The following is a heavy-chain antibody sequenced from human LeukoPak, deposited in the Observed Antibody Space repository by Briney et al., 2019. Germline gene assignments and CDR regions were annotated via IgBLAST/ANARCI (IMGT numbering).Heavy chain of an antibody. V-gene: IGHV3-30*18. CDR2: ISYDGSNK. Sequence: PGGSLRLSCAASGFTFSSYGMHWVRQAPGKGLEWVAVISYDGSNKYYVDSVKGRFTISRDNSKNTLYLQMNSLRAEDTAVYYCAKDQTGSPDYWGQGTLVTVSS. CDR3: AKDQTGSPDY. D-gene: IGHD6-13*01. J-gene: IGHJ4*02. CDR1: GFTFSSYG.